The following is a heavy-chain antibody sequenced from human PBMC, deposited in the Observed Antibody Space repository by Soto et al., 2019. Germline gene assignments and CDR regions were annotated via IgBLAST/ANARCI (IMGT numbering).Heavy chain of an antibody. CDR3: TRPVHSGSYVSYYYYGMDV. D-gene: IGHD1-26*01. CDR2: IRSKANSYAT. J-gene: IGHJ6*02. Sequence: GGSLRLSCAASGFTFSGSAMHWVRQASGKGLEWVGRIRSKANSYATAYAASVKGRFTISRDDSKNTAYLQMNSLKTEDTAVYYCTRPVHSGSYVSYYYYGMDVWGQGTTVTVSS. V-gene: IGHV3-73*01. CDR1: GFTFSGSA.